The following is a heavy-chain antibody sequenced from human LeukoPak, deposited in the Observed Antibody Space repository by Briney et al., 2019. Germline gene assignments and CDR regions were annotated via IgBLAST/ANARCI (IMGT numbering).Heavy chain of an antibody. CDR3: ARDPGPLYYYGSDAFDI. CDR1: GGSISRYY. Sequence: SDTLSLTCTVSGGSISRYYWRWIRPPAGKGLEWIGRIYTSGSTHYNPPLKSRVTMSVDTSKNQFSLKLSSVTAADTAVYYCARDPGPLYYYGSDAFDIWGQGTMVTVSS. CDR2: IYTSGST. V-gene: IGHV4-4*07. D-gene: IGHD3-10*01. J-gene: IGHJ3*02.